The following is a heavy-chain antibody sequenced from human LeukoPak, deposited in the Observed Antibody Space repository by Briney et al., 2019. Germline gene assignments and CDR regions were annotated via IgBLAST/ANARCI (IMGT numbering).Heavy chain of an antibody. V-gene: IGHV4-4*07. CDR3: ARESEINNWNDGGDY. J-gene: IGHJ4*02. CDR2: IYTSGST. D-gene: IGHD1-20*01. CDR1: GASISSYY. Sequence: PSETLSLTCTVSGASISSYYWSWIRQPAGKGLEWIGRIYTSGSTNYNPSLKSRVTMSVDTSKNQFSLKLSSVTAADTAVYYCARESEINNWNDGGDYWGQGTLVTVSS.